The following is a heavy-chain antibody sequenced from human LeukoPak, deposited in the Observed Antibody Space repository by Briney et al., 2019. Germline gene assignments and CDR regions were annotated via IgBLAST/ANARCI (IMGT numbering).Heavy chain of an antibody. CDR1: GGSISSYY. Sequence: PSETLSLTCTVSGGSISSYYWSWIRQPAGKGLEWIGYIYYSGSTNYNPSLKSRVTISIDTSKNQFSLKLSSVTAADTAVYYCARGTVGARDYYYYMDVWGKGTTVTVSS. D-gene: IGHD1-26*01. CDR3: ARGTVGARDYYYYMDV. CDR2: IYYSGST. V-gene: IGHV4-59*01. J-gene: IGHJ6*03.